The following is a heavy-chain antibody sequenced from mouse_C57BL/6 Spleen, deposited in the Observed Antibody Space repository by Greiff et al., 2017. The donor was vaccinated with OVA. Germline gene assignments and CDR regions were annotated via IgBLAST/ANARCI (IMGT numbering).Heavy chain of an antibody. V-gene: IGHV1-54*01. CDR1: GYAFTNYL. D-gene: IGHD2-4*01. Sequence: VKLMESGAELVRPGTSVKVSCKASGYAFTNYLIEWVKQRPGQGLEWIGVINPGSGGTNYNEKFKGKATLTADKSSSTAYMQLSSLTSEDSAVYFCARLRDYGYAMDYWGQGTSVTVSS. CDR2: INPGSGGT. J-gene: IGHJ4*01. CDR3: ARLRDYGYAMDY.